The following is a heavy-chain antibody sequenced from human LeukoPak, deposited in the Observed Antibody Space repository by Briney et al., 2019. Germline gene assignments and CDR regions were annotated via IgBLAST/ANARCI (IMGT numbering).Heavy chain of an antibody. J-gene: IGHJ4*02. CDR1: GFTFSSYW. CDR2: IRQDGSEK. V-gene: IGHV3-7*01. CDR3: ARDRGVYGDYGVDYFDY. D-gene: IGHD4-17*01. Sequence: GGSLRLSCAASGFTFSSYWMSWVRQAPGTGLEWVANIRQDGSEKYYVDSVKGRFTISRDNAKNSLYLQMNSLRAEDTAVYYCARDRGVYGDYGVDYFDYWGQGTLVTVSS.